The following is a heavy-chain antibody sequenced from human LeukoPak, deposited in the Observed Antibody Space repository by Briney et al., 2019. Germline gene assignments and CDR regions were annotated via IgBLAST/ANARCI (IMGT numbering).Heavy chain of an antibody. CDR2: IYYSRSP. Sequence: AETVSLTCTVSGVSISSYYWSWIRQSPGKGLEWIGHIYYSRSPNYNPSLKSRVTISVDTSKNQFSLKLSSVTAADTAVYYCAMTFHGNGDYRGRGTLGTASS. J-gene: IGHJ4*02. CDR1: GVSISSYY. CDR3: AMTFHGNGDY. V-gene: IGHV4-59*08. D-gene: IGHD4-23*01.